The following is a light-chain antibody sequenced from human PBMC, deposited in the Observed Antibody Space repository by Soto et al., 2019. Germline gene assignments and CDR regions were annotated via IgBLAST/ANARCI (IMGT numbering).Light chain of an antibody. CDR1: QSIFYSSNNKNY. CDR2: WAS. J-gene: IGKJ1*01. V-gene: IGKV4-1*01. Sequence: DIVMTQSPDSLAVSLGERATINCKSSQSIFYSSNNKNYLAWFQQKPGQPPKLLIYWASTRESGVPDRFSGSGSGTDFTLTISGLQAEDVAVYYCQQYYSAPTWTFGQGTKVDIK. CDR3: QQYYSAPTWT.